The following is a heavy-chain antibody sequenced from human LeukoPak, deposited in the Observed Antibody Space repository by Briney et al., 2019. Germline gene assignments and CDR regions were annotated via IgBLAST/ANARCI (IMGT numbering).Heavy chain of an antibody. J-gene: IGHJ3*02. D-gene: IGHD1-1*01. Sequence: GASVTVSCKASGYTFTSYYMHWVRQAPGQGLEWMGIINPSGGSTGYAQKFQGRVTMTRDTSTSTVYMDLSSLRSEDTAVYYCARGYGGHAFDIWGQGTMVTVSS. CDR1: GYTFTSYY. CDR3: ARGYGGHAFDI. CDR2: INPSGGST. V-gene: IGHV1-46*01.